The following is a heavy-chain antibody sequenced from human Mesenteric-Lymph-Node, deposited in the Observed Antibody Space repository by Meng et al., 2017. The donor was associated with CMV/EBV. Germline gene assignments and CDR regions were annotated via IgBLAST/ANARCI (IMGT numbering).Heavy chain of an antibody. D-gene: IGHD6-19*01. Sequence: GESLKISCAASGFTFSTYSMNWVRQAPGKGLEWVSGISGSGGSTYYADAVKGHFTISRDNSKNTLYLQMTSLRAEDTAVYFCAKDLYSSGWYGWGTFDIWGQGTMVTVSS. V-gene: IGHV3-23*01. CDR3: AKDLYSSGWYGWGTFDI. CDR2: ISGSGGST. J-gene: IGHJ3*02. CDR1: GFTFSTYS.